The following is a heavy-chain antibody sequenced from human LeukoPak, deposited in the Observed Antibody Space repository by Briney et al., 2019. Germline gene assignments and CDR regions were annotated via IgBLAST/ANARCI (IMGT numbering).Heavy chain of an antibody. V-gene: IGHV1-8*01. J-gene: IGHJ6*02. CDR1: GYSFTNYD. CDR2: MNPKSDNT. CDR3: ARGNGYVEGAAAGTTVMDL. Sequence: ASVKVSCKASGYSFTNYDINWVRQATGQGLEWMGWMNPKSDNTIYAQKFQGRVTMTSDTSITTAYMELSSLRSEDTAVYYCARGNGYVEGAAAGTTVMDLWGQGTTVTVSS. D-gene: IGHD6-13*01.